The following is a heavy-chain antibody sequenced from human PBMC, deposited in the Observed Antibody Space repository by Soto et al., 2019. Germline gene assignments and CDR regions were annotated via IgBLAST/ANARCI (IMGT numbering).Heavy chain of an antibody. CDR3: ARRNQRITIFGVVPSYYYYYGMDV. Sequence: ASVKVSCKASGGTFSSYAISWVRQAPGQGLEWMGGIIPIFGTANYAQKFQGRVTITADESTSTAYMELSSLRSEDTAVYYCARRNQRITIFGVVPSYYYYYGMDVWGQGTTVTVSS. CDR2: IIPIFGTA. CDR1: GGTFSSYA. D-gene: IGHD3-3*01. V-gene: IGHV1-69*13. J-gene: IGHJ6*02.